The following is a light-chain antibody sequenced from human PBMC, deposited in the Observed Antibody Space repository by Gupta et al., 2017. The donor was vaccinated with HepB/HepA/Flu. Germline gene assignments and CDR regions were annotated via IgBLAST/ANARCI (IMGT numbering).Light chain of an antibody. J-gene: IGLJ1*01. CDR1: SSNIGKSD. Sequence: QSVLTQPPSVSAAAGPRVTISCSGGSSNIGKSDVAWYQQLPGSAPKLLIYENYKRASGIPDRFSGSKSGTSATLGITGLQTGDEANYYCGAWDTSLKIYVFGTETGVTVL. CDR3: GAWDTSLKIYV. V-gene: IGLV1-51*01. CDR2: ENY.